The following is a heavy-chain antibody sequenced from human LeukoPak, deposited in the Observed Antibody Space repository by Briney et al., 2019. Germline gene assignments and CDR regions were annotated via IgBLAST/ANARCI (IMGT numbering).Heavy chain of an antibody. D-gene: IGHD3-22*01. CDR1: GFTFSDYY. Sequence: GGSLRLSCAASGFTFSDYYMSWIRQAPGKGLEWVAVISYDGSNKYYADSVEGRFTISRDNSKNTLYLQMNSLRAEDTAVYYCARVTRGPSYYYDSSGYESGDYWGQGTLVTVSS. V-gene: IGHV3-30-3*01. CDR3: ARVTRGPSYYYDSSGYESGDY. CDR2: ISYDGSNK. J-gene: IGHJ4*02.